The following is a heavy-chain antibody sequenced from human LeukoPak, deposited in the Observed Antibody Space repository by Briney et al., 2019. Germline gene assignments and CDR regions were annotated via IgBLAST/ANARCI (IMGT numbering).Heavy chain of an antibody. CDR3: AREVLPLVEPAANTVDY. Sequence: GGSLRLSCAASGFTFRDYTINWVRQAPGKGLEWVSAIDKGGTYIKYADSVKGRFTVSRDNAKNSLFLQMNNLRLEDTAVYFCAREVLPLVEPAANTVDYWGQGTRVTVSS. CDR2: IDKGGTYI. V-gene: IGHV3-21*01. D-gene: IGHD2-2*01. J-gene: IGHJ4*02. CDR1: GFTFRDYT.